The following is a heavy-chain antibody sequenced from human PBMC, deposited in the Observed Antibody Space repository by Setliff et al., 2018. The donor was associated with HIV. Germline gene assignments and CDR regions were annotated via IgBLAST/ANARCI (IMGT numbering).Heavy chain of an antibody. D-gene: IGHD3-22*01. J-gene: IGHJ4*02. CDR3: ARAPANYHDSSGFYYGGDYYFDS. V-gene: IGHV4-34*01. CDR2: AYFLGNM. CDR1: GGPFGDSS. Sequence: SETLSLTCAVHGGPFGDSSYSWIRQPPGKGLEWIGSAYFLGNMYLNPSLKSRVTVSIDTSKNRFSLRVTSVTAADTAVYYCARAPANYHDSSGFYYGGDYYFDSWGQGTLVTVSS.